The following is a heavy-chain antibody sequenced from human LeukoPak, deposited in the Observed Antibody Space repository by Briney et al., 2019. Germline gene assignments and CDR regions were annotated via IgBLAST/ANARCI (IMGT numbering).Heavy chain of an antibody. CDR3: ARHVEMATIGVLVDY. CDR1: GFTFSSYS. D-gene: IGHD5-24*01. V-gene: IGHV3-21*01. J-gene: IGHJ4*02. Sequence: PGGSLRLSCAASGFTFSSYSMNWVRQAPGKGLEWVSSISSSSSYIYYADSVKGRFTISRGNAKNSLYLQMNSLRAEDTAVYYCARHVEMATIGVLVDYWGQGTLVTVSS. CDR2: ISSSSSYI.